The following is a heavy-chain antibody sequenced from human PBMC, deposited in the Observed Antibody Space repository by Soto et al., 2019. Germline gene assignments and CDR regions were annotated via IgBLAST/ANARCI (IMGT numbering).Heavy chain of an antibody. CDR2: IKYDASET. J-gene: IGHJ5*02. Sequence: GGALRLSYEASGCKLSNYDMSWVRQSTGRGLEWVANIKYDASETPYSDSVEGRFTISRDNARNSLYLQMTGLKVEDTAVYYCAAWSRSNWFDDWGQGTQVTVSA. D-gene: IGHD2-8*02. CDR1: GCKLSNYD. V-gene: IGHV3-7*03. CDR3: AAWSRSNWFDD.